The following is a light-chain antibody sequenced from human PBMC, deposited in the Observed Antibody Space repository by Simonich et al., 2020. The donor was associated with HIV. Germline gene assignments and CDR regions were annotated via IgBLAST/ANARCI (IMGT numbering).Light chain of an antibody. CDR1: QSVLYSSNNKNY. V-gene: IGKV4-1*01. J-gene: IGKJ2*01. CDR3: QQYYVTPYT. Sequence: DIVMTQSPDSLAVSLGERATIDCKSSQSVLYSSNNKNYLAWYQQKPGQPPKLLIYWASPRQSGVPDRFSGSGSGTHFTLTISSLQAEDVAVYYCQQYYVTPYTFGQGTKLEIK. CDR2: WAS.